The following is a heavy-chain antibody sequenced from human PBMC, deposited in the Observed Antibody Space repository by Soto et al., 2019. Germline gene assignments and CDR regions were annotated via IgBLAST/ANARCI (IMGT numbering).Heavy chain of an antibody. CDR2: VNPDGSDT. Sequence: VQLVESGGGVVQPGGSLRLSCAASGFTFSSYWMHWVRQAPGKGLVWVSRVNPDGSDTSYADSVKGRFTISRDNAKNTLYLQMNSLRAEDTAVYYCARVADGSYYFDYWGQGTLLTVSS. D-gene: IGHD6-13*01. CDR1: GFTFSSYW. CDR3: ARVADGSYYFDY. J-gene: IGHJ4*02. V-gene: IGHV3-74*01.